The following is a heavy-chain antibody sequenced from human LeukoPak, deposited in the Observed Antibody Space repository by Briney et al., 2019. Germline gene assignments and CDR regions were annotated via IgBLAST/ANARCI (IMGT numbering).Heavy chain of an antibody. CDR1: GGSISSSSYY. Sequence: SETLSLTCTVSGGSISSSSYYWGWIRQPPGKGLEWIGSIYYSGSTYYNPSLKSRVTISVDTSKNQFSLKLSSVTAADTAVYYCARVGGIAARPISWYFDLWGRGTLVTVSS. V-gene: IGHV4-39*07. CDR2: IYYSGST. D-gene: IGHD6-6*01. J-gene: IGHJ2*01. CDR3: ARVGGIAARPISWYFDL.